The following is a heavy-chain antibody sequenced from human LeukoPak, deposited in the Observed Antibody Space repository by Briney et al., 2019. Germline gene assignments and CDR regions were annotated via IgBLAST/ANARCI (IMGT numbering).Heavy chain of an antibody. CDR2: INPSGGST. CDR1: GYTFTSYY. CDR3: ARDADTAMVAYYFDY. Sequence: GASVKVSCKASGYTFTSYYMHWVRQAPGQGLEWMGIINPSGGSTSYAQKFQGRVTMTRDTSTSTVYMELSSLRSEDTAVYYCARDADTAMVAYYFDYWGQGTLVTVSS. V-gene: IGHV1-46*01. J-gene: IGHJ4*02. D-gene: IGHD5-18*01.